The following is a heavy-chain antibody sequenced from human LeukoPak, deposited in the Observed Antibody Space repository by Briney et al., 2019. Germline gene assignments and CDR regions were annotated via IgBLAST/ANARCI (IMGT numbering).Heavy chain of an antibody. Sequence: RASVKVSCKASGYTFTSYDTNWVRQATGQGLEWMGWMNPNSGNTGYAQKFQGRVTMTRNTSISTAYMELSSLRSEDTAVYYCARGPYSSGWSRYNWFDPWGQGTLVTVSS. J-gene: IGHJ5*02. V-gene: IGHV1-8*01. D-gene: IGHD6-19*01. CDR1: GYTFTSYD. CDR3: ARGPYSSGWSRYNWFDP. CDR2: MNPNSGNT.